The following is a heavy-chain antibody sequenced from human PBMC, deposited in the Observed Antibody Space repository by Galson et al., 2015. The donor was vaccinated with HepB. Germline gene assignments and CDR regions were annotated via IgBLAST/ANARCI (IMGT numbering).Heavy chain of an antibody. D-gene: IGHD1-26*01. CDR3: IRLGDFSGYSRK. CDR2: IGSKATNYAT. J-gene: IGHJ4*02. CDR1: GFTFSGSA. Sequence: SLRLSCAASGFTFSGSAIHWVRQASGKGPEWVCRIGSKATNYATSYVPPMKGRFIISRDDSRSMAYLHMKRLKTEDTAVYYCIRLGDFSGYSRKWGQGTLVTVSS. V-gene: IGHV3-73*01.